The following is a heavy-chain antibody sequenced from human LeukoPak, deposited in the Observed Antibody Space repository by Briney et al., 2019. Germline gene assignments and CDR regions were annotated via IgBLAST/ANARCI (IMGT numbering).Heavy chain of an antibody. J-gene: IGHJ4*02. CDR2: INPSDGST. V-gene: IGHV1-46*01. CDR1: GYTFTSYY. Sequence: ASVEVSCKASGYTFTSYYIHWVRQAPGQGLEWMGIINPSDGSTSYAQNFQGRVTMTRDTSTSTLYMELSSLRSEDTAVYFCARVAYYDSSVYSFDYWGQGTLVTVSS. D-gene: IGHD3-22*01. CDR3: ARVAYYDSSVYSFDY.